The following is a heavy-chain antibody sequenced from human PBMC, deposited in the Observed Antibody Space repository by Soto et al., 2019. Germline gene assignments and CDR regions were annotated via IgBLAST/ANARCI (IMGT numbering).Heavy chain of an antibody. CDR1: GGTFSSYA. D-gene: IGHD2-15*01. CDR3: ASQGTLGYCSGGSCYSGDAFDI. Sequence: QVQLVQSGAEVKKPGSSVKVSCKASGGTFSSYAISWVRQAPGQGLEWMGGIIPIFGTANYAQKFQGRVTITADESTSXDYSEXXSRRSEDTAVYYCASQGTLGYCSGGSCYSGDAFDIWGQGTMVTVSS. V-gene: IGHV1-69*12. J-gene: IGHJ3*02. CDR2: IIPIFGTA.